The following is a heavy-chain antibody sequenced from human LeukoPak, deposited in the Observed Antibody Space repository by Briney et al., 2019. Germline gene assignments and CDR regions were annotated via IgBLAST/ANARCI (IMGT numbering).Heavy chain of an antibody. J-gene: IGHJ4*02. V-gene: IGHV4-31*03. D-gene: IGHD6-13*01. CDR2: IYYGGST. Sequence: SETLSLTCTVSGGSISSGGYYWSWVRQHPGRGLGWIGYIYYGGSTYYNPSLKSRVTISVDTSKNQFSLKLSSVTAADTAVHYCARGSYSSSWTTYFDYWGQGTLVTVSS. CDR3: ARGSYSSSWTTYFDY. CDR1: GGSISSGGYY.